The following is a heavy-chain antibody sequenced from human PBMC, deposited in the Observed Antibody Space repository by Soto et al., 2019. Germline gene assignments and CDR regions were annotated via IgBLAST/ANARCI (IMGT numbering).Heavy chain of an antibody. CDR2: IRGGGDNT. D-gene: IGHD3-10*01. V-gene: IGHV3-23*01. J-gene: IGHJ4*02. CDR1: GFTFSNYA. CDR3: AKDRLARGFDY. Sequence: EVQLLDSGGGLVQPGGSLRLSCEASGFTFSNYAMNWVRQAPGKGLEWVLGIRGGGDNTSYADSVKGRFTISRDNSKNTVFLQMNSLRAEDASVYYCAKDRLARGFDYWGQGTLVTVSS.